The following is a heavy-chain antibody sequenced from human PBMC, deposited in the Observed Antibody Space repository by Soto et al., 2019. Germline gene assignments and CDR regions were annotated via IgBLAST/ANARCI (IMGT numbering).Heavy chain of an antibody. J-gene: IGHJ4*02. CDR1: GFSLSTSGVG. CDR2: IYWDDDK. Sequence: SGPTPVNPTQALTLPCTFSGFSLSTSGVGVGWIRQPPGKALEWLALIYWDDDKRYSPSLKSRLTITKDTSKNQVVLTMTNMDPVDTATYYCAHTQIEIWGIAVARTYFDYWGQGTLVTVSS. D-gene: IGHD6-19*01. CDR3: AHTQIEIWGIAVARTYFDY. V-gene: IGHV2-5*02.